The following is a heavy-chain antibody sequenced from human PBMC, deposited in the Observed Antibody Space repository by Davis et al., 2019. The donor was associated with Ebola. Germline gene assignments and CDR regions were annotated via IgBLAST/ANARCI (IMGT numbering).Heavy chain of an antibody. J-gene: IGHJ4*02. CDR1: GYAFTSYY. V-gene: IGHV1-2*06. Sequence: ASVKVSCKASGYAFTSYYIHWVRLAPGQGLEWMGRIDSRSGDTNYAQKFQGRVTMTRDTSITTVYMDLRSLNSDDTAVYYCARELPVTGHRSADFWGQGTLVTVSS. CDR2: IDSRSGDT. CDR3: ARELPVTGHRSADF. D-gene: IGHD6-19*01.